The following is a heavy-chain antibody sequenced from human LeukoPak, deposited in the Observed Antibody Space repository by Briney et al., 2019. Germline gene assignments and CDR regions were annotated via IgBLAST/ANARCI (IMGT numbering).Heavy chain of an antibody. V-gene: IGHV2-70*11. Sequence: SGPTLVNPTQTLTLTCTFPGFSLSTSGMCVSWIRQPPGKALEWLARIDWDDDKYYSTSLKTRLTISKDTSKNQVVLTMTNMDPVDTATYYCARIYYYDSSGYYWGGAFDIWGQGTMVTVSS. CDR3: ARIYYYDSSGYYWGGAFDI. D-gene: IGHD3-22*01. CDR1: GFSLSTSGMC. CDR2: IDWDDDK. J-gene: IGHJ3*02.